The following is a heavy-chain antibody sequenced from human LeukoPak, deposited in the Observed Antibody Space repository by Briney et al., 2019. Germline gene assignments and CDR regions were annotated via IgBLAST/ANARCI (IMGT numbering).Heavy chain of an antibody. CDR3: AKDKGYYGSGSYLSV. D-gene: IGHD3-10*01. Sequence: PGGSLTLSCAASGFTFDDYAMHWLPQAPGKGLEGCSGISWNSGSIGHADPVKGRFTISRDNAKNSLYLQMNSLRAEDTALYYCAKDKGYYGSGSYLSVWGQGTLVTVSS. CDR2: ISWNSGSI. CDR1: GFTFDDYA. V-gene: IGHV3-9*01. J-gene: IGHJ4*02.